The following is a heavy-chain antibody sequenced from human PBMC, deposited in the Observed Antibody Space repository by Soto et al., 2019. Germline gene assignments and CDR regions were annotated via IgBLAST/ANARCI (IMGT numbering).Heavy chain of an antibody. D-gene: IGHD3-10*01. J-gene: IGHJ4*02. V-gene: IGHV4-34*01. CDR1: GGPFTEYY. Sequence: VQLQQWGAGLLKSSETLSLTCAVSGGPFTEYYWNWVRHYPGGGLEWFGDVSHTGSAKYNPSLKIGVAMSFDKSKNQVTLTIHFVTAVDTAVLYWAFYDVSGPNCYDYWGQGTLVTVSS. CDR3: AFYDVSGPNCYDY. CDR2: VSHTGSA.